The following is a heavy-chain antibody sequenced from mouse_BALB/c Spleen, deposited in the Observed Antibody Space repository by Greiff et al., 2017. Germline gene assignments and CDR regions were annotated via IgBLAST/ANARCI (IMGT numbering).Heavy chain of an antibody. V-gene: IGHV3-1*02. CDR1: GYSITSGYS. D-gene: IGHD2-3*01. Sequence: EVKLMESGPDLVKPSQSLSLTCTVTGYSITSGYSWPWIRQFPGNKLEWMGYIHYSGSTNYNPSLKSRISITRDTSKNQFFLQLNSVTTEDTATYYCARGDGYWYFDVWGAGTTVTVSS. CDR3: ARGDGYWYFDV. J-gene: IGHJ1*01. CDR2: IHYSGST.